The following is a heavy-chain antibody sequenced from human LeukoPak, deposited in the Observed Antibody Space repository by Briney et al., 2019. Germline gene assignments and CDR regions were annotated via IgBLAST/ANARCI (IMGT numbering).Heavy chain of an antibody. J-gene: IGHJ6*02. Sequence: PGGSLRLSRAASGFTFSDYYMSWIRQAPGKGLEWVSYISSSGSTIYYADSVKGRFTISRDNAKNSLYLQMNSLRAEDTAVYYCARDMQRQQLAYYYYGMDVWGQGTTVTVSS. CDR3: ARDMQRQQLAYYYYGMDV. CDR2: ISSSGSTI. CDR1: GFTFSDYY. V-gene: IGHV3-11*01. D-gene: IGHD6-13*01.